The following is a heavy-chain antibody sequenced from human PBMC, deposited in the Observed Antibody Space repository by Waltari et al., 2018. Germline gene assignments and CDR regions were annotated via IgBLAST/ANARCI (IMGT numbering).Heavy chain of an antibody. J-gene: IGHJ4*02. Sequence: EVQLVESGGGLVQPGRSLRLSCAASGFTFDDYAMHWVRQAPGKGLEWVSGINWNGGNIGYADSVKGRFTISRDNARNSLYLQMNRLGAEDMALYYCTKGGCSSTNCYIGNYWGQGTLVTVSS. D-gene: IGHD2-2*02. CDR1: GFTFDDYA. CDR3: TKGGCSSTNCYIGNY. V-gene: IGHV3-9*03. CDR2: INWNGGNI.